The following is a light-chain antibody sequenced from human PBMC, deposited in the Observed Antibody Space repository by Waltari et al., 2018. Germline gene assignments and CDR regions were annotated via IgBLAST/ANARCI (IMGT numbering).Light chain of an antibody. CDR1: RQVSSSY. CDR3: QQYGSSPWT. V-gene: IGKV3-20*01. Sequence: EIVSTKPPPTLPSSPGERSTPPCCTSRQVSSSYLAWYQQKPGQAPRVLIHGASNRATGIPDRFSGSGSGTDFTLTISRLEPDDFAVYYCQQYGSSPWTFGQGTKVEIK. J-gene: IGKJ1*01. CDR2: GAS.